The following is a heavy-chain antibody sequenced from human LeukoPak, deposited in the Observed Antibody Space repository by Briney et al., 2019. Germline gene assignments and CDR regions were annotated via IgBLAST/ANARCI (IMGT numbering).Heavy chain of an antibody. D-gene: IGHD5-18*01. J-gene: IGHJ6*03. V-gene: IGHV1-69*16. CDR2: IIPILGAA. CDR1: GGTFSSYT. Sequence: SVKVSCEASGGTFSSYTISWVRQAPGQGLEWMGRIIPILGAANYAQKFQGRVTITTDESTNTAYMELSSLRSEDTAVYYCARALEGYNYGWEYYLDVWGEGTTVTVSS. CDR3: ARALEGYNYGWEYYLDV.